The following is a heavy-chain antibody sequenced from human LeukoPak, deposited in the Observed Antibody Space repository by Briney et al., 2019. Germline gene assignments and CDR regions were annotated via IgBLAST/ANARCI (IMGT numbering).Heavy chain of an antibody. J-gene: IGHJ4*02. V-gene: IGHV3-23*01. Sequence: GGSLRLSCAASGFTFSSYAMSWVRQAPGKGLEWVSAISGSGGSTYYADSVKGRFTISRDNSKNTLYLQMNSLRAEDTAVYYCAKDLDYYGSGSPDYWGQGTLVTVSS. CDR1: GFTFSSYA. CDR3: AKDLDYYGSGSPDY. CDR2: ISGSGGST. D-gene: IGHD3-10*01.